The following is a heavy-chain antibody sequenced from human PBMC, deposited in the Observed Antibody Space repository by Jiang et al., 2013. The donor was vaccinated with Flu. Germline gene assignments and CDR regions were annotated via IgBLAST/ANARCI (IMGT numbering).Heavy chain of an antibody. CDR1: GFSLFSSGEC. D-gene: IGHD1-7*01. J-gene: IGHJ6*02. CDR2: IYWDGAR. V-gene: IGHV2-70*13. Sequence: VKPTQTLTLTCNFSGFSLFSSGECVSWIRQPPGKALEWLAIIYWDGARHYKTSLETRLTISKDTYNKQVVLTVTDMDPVDTATYYCARTHCSGTSAAYYGMDVWGQGTTVTVSS. CDR3: ARTHCSGTSAAYYGMDV.